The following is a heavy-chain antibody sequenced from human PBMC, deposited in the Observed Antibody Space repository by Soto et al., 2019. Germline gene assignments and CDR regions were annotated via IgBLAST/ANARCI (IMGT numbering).Heavy chain of an antibody. D-gene: IGHD6-19*01. CDR2: ISAYNGNT. V-gene: IGHV1-18*01. Sequence: QVQLVQSGAEVKKPAASVKVSCKASSYSFTSYGISWVRQALGQGHEWMGWISAYNGNTNYAQKIQGRVTMTTDTSTSTAYMGLRSLGSDDTAVYYCAGAFGPGGGIAVANGYWGQGTLVTVSS. J-gene: IGHJ4*02. CDR1: SYSFTSYG. CDR3: AGAFGPGGGIAVANGY.